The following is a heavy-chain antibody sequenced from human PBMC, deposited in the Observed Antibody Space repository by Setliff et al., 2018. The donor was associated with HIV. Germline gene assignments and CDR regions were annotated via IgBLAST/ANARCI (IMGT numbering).Heavy chain of an antibody. Sequence: ASVKVSCKTSGFIFNNFGVTWVRQAPGQGLEWVAWISLYNEYKYYAPHFLGGVTMSTDTSTSTVDLELRGLRADDTAIYYCARTQYTTTWPGNYWGQGTLVTVSS. D-gene: IGHD1-1*01. V-gene: IGHV1-18*04. J-gene: IGHJ4*02. CDR3: ARTQYTTTWPGNY. CDR2: ISLYNEYK. CDR1: GFIFNNFG.